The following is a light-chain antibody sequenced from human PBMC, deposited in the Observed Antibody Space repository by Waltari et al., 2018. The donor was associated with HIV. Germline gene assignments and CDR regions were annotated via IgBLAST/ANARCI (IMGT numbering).Light chain of an antibody. CDR3: TSYTSSDTWV. Sequence: QSALTQPASVSGSPGQSITISCTGTSSDVGSYNLVSWYQHHPGKAPKLMIYEVTKRPSGISDRFSGSKSGNTASLTISGLQPEDEGDYFCTSYTSSDTWVFGGGTKVTVL. CDR2: EVT. V-gene: IGLV2-14*02. CDR1: SSDVGSYNL. J-gene: IGLJ3*02.